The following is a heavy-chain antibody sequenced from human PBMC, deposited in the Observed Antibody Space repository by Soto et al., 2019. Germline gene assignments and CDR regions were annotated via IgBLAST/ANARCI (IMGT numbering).Heavy chain of an antibody. CDR2: INPNSGGT. CDR3: ARGGQLEPNSFDY. Sequence: ASVKVSCKASGYTFTGYYMHWVRQAPGQGLEWMEWINPNSGGTNYAQKFQGWVTMTRDTSISTAYMELSRLRSDDTAVYYCARGGQLEPNSFDYWGQGTLVTVSS. CDR1: GYTFTGYY. D-gene: IGHD1-1*01. J-gene: IGHJ4*02. V-gene: IGHV1-2*04.